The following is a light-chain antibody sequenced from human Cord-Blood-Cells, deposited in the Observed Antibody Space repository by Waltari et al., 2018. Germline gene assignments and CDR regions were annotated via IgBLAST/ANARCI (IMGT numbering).Light chain of an antibody. CDR2: EAT. CDR1: SLAFVSYKL. CDR3: CSYAGSSTWV. Sequence: QSALTQPAPVYRSPGPSRTLPCTGTSLAFVSYKLVPWYQQHPGKAPKLIIYEATQRPAGVSNRFSGSKSGNTASLTISGLQAEDEADYYCCSYAGSSTWVFGGGTKLTVL. J-gene: IGLJ3*02. V-gene: IGLV2-23*01.